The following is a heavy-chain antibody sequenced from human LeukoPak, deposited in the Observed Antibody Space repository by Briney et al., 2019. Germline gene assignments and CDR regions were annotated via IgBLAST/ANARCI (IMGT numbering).Heavy chain of an antibody. Sequence: ASVKVSCKASGYTFTSYYMHWVRQAPGQGLEWMGVINPSGGSTIYAQKLQGRVTMTRDTSTSTVYMELRSLRSEGTVVYYCARPLVTLKDYYYGMDVWGQGTTVTVSS. CDR3: ARPLVTLKDYYYGMDV. CDR2: INPSGGST. V-gene: IGHV1-46*04. CDR1: GYTFTSYY. J-gene: IGHJ6*02. D-gene: IGHD3-9*01.